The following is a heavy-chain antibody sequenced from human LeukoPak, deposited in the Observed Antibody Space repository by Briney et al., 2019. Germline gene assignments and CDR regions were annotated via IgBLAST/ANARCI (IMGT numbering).Heavy chain of an antibody. J-gene: IGHJ3*02. D-gene: IGHD1-26*01. CDR3: AKDLDSGSYHDAFDI. V-gene: IGHV3-74*01. CDR2: ISFDGSDA. CDR1: GFTFSGFW. Sequence: GGSLRLSCAASGFTFSGFWMHWVRQAPGKGLVWVSCISFDGSDATYADSVKGRFTISRDNSKNTLYLQMNSLRAEDTAVYYCAKDLDSGSYHDAFDIWGQGTMVTVSS.